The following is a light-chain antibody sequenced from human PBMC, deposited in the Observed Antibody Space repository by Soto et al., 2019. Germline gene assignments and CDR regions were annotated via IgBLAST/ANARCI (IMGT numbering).Light chain of an antibody. CDR2: DAS. J-gene: IGKJ4*01. V-gene: IGKV3-11*01. Sequence: IVLTQSTAHLSLWPGERGRLSSRASQSISTYLAWYQQKPGQAPRLLIYDASYRATGIPARFSGSGAGTDFTLTISSLEPEDFAVYYCQQRSSCPLTFGGGTKVDIK. CDR3: QQRSSCPLT. CDR1: QSISTY.